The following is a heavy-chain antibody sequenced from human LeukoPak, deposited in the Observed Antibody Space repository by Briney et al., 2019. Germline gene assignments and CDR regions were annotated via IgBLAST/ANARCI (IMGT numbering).Heavy chain of an antibody. CDR2: ISSSSSYI. D-gene: IGHD2-21*02. Sequence: GGSLRLSCAASGFTFSSYSMNWVRQAPGKGLEWVSLISSSSSYIYYADSVKGRFTISRDNAKNSLYLQMNSLRAEDTAVYYCARDATRGGDNDYWGQGTRVIVSS. CDR3: ARDATRGGDNDY. CDR1: GFTFSSYS. J-gene: IGHJ4*02. V-gene: IGHV3-21*01.